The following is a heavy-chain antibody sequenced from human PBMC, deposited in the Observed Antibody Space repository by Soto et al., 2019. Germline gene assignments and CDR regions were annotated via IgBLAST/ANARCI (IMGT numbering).Heavy chain of an antibody. D-gene: IGHD4-4*01. CDR2: IYYSGST. V-gene: IGHV4-31*03. J-gene: IGHJ6*02. CDR1: GGSISSGGYY. CDR3: ARGTVTTLSGYYYYGMDV. Sequence: TSETLSLTCTVSGGSISSGGYYWSWVRQHPGKGLEWIGYIYYSGSTYYNPSLKSRVTISVDTPKNQFSLKLSSVTAADTAVYYCARGTVTTLSGYYYYGMDVWGQGTTVTVSS.